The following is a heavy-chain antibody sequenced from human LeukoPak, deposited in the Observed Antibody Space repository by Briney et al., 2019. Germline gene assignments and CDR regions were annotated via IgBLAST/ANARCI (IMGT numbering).Heavy chain of an antibody. V-gene: IGHV4-59*01. D-gene: IGHD6-13*01. Sequence: SETLSLTCTVSDGSINNYYWGWIRQPPGKGLEWIGYIYYTGSTNYNPSLKSRVTISVDTSKNQFSLELSSVTAADTAVYYCARAPYSSSWSYYGMDVWGQGTTVTVSS. CDR2: IYYTGST. J-gene: IGHJ6*02. CDR1: DGSINNYY. CDR3: ARAPYSSSWSYYGMDV.